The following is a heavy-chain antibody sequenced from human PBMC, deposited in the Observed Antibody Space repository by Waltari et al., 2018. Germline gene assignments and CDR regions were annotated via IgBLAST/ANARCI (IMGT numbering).Heavy chain of an antibody. CDR2: IYYSGST. D-gene: IGHD6-6*01. V-gene: IGHV4-39*01. CDR3: ARHAPRREDAFDI. J-gene: IGHJ3*02. CDR1: GGSISSSSYY. Sequence: QLQLQESGPGLVKPSETLSLTCTVSGGSISSSSYYWGWIRQPPGKGLEWIGSIYYSGSTYYNPSLKSRVTISVDTSKNQFSLKLSSVTAADTAVYYCARHAPRREDAFDIWGQGTMVTVSS.